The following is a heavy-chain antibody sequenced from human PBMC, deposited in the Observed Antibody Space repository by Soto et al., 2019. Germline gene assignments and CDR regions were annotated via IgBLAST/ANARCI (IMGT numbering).Heavy chain of an antibody. CDR2: IYYSGST. CDR1: GGSISSGGYY. V-gene: IGHV4-31*03. J-gene: IGHJ4*02. Sequence: QVQLQESGPGLVKPSQTLSLTCTVSGGSISSGGYYWSWIRQHPGKGLEWIGYIYYSGSTYYNPSLKSRVTISVDTSKTQFSLKLSSVTPADTAVYSCASEGQQLALDYWGQGTLVTVSS. D-gene: IGHD6-13*01. CDR3: ASEGQQLALDY.